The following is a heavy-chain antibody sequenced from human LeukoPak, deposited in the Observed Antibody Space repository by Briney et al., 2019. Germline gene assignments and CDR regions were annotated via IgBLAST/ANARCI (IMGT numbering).Heavy chain of an antibody. CDR1: GGTFSSYA. D-gene: IGHD3-10*01. Sequence: GSSVKVSCKASGGTFSSYAISWVRQAPGQGLEWMGGIIPIFGTANYAQKFQGRVTMTTDTSTSTAYMELRSLRSDDTAVYYCARYNFGSGGYDDWFDPWGQGTLVTVSS. CDR2: IIPIFGTA. V-gene: IGHV1-69*05. CDR3: ARYNFGSGGYDDWFDP. J-gene: IGHJ5*02.